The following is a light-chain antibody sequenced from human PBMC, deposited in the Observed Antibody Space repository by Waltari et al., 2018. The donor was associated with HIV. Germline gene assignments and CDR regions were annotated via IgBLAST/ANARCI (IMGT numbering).Light chain of an antibody. V-gene: IGLV1-51*01. J-gene: IGLJ3*02. CDR1: RPTIVTNF. Sequence: QSVLTQPPSVSAAPGQKVTISCSGTRPTIVTNFFSWYHQLPATAPKLLIYDTNTRPSGVPVRFAAAKAGTSATLAITGVQTGDDAVYYCGTWDNSLSAFWVFGGGTKVTVL. CDR2: DTN. CDR3: GTWDNSLSAFWV.